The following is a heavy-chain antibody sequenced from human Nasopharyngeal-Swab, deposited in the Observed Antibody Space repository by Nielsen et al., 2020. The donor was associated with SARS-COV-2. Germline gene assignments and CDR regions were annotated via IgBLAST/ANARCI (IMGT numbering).Heavy chain of an antibody. CDR3: AKANVIFWFGQFKNDGFDI. CDR1: GFSFNNYG. CDR2: ISYEGSKK. D-gene: IGHD3-10*01. J-gene: IGHJ3*02. V-gene: IGHV3-30*18. Sequence: GESLKISCTASGFSFNNYGMHWVRQAPRKGLEWVAVISYEGSKKKYAESVEGRFTISRDFSKNTLYLQMNSLRPEDTAMYYCAKANVIFWFGQFKNDGFDIWGQGTMVVVSS.